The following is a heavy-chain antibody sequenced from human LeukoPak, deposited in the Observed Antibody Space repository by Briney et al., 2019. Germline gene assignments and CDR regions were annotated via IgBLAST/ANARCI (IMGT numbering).Heavy chain of an antibody. Sequence: GGSLRLSCAASGFTFSSYSMNWVRQAPGKGLEWVSSISSSSSYIYYADSVKGRFTISRDNAKNSLYLQMNSLRAEDTAVCYCARDPWAYCGGDCYSDYWGQGTLVTVSS. CDR3: ARDPWAYCGGDCYSDY. J-gene: IGHJ4*02. V-gene: IGHV3-21*01. CDR2: ISSSSSYI. D-gene: IGHD2-21*02. CDR1: GFTFSSYS.